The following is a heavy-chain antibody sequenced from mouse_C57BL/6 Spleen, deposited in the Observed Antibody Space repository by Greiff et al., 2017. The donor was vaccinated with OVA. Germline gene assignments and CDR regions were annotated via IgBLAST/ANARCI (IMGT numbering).Heavy chain of an antibody. CDR3: TRGGLWAWFAY. D-gene: IGHD1-1*02. J-gene: IGHJ3*01. V-gene: IGHV5-9-1*02. Sequence: EVQLVESGEGLVKPGGSLKLSCAASGFTFSSYAMSWVRQTPEKRLEWVAYISSGGDYIYYADTVKGRFTISRDNARNTLYLQMSSLKSEDTAMDYCTRGGLWAWFAYWGQGTLVTVSA. CDR1: GFTFSSYA. CDR2: ISSGGDYI.